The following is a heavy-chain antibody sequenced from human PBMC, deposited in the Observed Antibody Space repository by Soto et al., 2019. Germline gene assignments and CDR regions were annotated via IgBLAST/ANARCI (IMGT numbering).Heavy chain of an antibody. D-gene: IGHD2-21*02. CDR2: IYNSGST. Sequence: EVQLVETGGGLIQPGGSLRLSCAASGFSVSSNYMSWVRQAPGKGLEWVSLIYNSGSTFYTDSVKSRFTISRDNSKNTLYLQMNSLRAEDTAVYYCAGGPYCGGNCYRVDYWGQGTLVTVSS. V-gene: IGHV3-53*02. CDR1: GFSVSSNY. J-gene: IGHJ4*02. CDR3: AGGPYCGGNCYRVDY.